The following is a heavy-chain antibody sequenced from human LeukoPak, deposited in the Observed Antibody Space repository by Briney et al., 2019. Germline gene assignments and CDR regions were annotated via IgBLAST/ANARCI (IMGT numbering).Heavy chain of an antibody. D-gene: IGHD1-26*01. CDR2: INPSGSST. Sequence: GASVKVSCKASGYSFTSHYMHWVRQAPGQGLEWLGLINPSGSSTLYAQKFQGRVTMTRDMSPSTVYMELSSLRSEDTAVYYCARQGRVGNNYFDSWGQGILVTVSS. V-gene: IGHV1-46*01. CDR1: GYSFTSHY. CDR3: ARQGRVGNNYFDS. J-gene: IGHJ5*01.